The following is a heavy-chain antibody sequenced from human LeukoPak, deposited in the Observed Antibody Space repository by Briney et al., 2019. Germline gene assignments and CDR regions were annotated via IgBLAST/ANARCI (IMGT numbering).Heavy chain of an antibody. J-gene: IGHJ4*02. D-gene: IGHD2-2*01. Sequence: GGSLRLSCAASGFTFSSYAMSWVRQAPGKGLEWVSAISGSGGSTYYADSVKGRFTISRDNSKNTLSLQMNSLRAEDTAVYYCAKDPGVVPAHYFDCWGQGTLVTVSS. CDR3: AKDPGVVPAHYFDC. V-gene: IGHV3-23*01. CDR1: GFTFSSYA. CDR2: ISGSGGST.